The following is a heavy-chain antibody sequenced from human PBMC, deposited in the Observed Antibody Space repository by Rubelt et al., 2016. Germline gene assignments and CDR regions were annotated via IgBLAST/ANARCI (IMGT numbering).Heavy chain of an antibody. J-gene: IGHJ4*02. CDR3: ARMHGGPGSPHPFDF. CDR2: LDSDDDK. Sequence: QVTLRESGPALVKPTQTLTLTCSFSAFSLNAPGMCVIWIRQPPGKALEWLARLDSDDDKYYSTSLKTRLTISSVTSISQWVPTVPHVEPVASATHYLARMHGGPGSPHPFDFGGQGPMVTLPS. V-gene: IGHV2-70*15. D-gene: IGHD3-10*01. CDR1: AFSLNAPGMC.